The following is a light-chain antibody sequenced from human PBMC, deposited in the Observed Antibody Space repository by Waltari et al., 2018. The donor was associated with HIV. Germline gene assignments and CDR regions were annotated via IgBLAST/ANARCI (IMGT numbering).Light chain of an antibody. Sequence: QSVLTQPPSASGTPGQTVTISCSGSSSNIGNDAVNWYQQLPGTAPKLLIYSNNRRPSGVPDRCSGAKSGTSASLAISGLQSEDQADYYCGTWDDSLNGWEVFGGGTKLTIL. CDR3: GTWDDSLNGWEV. CDR1: SSNIGNDA. J-gene: IGLJ2*01. V-gene: IGLV1-44*01. CDR2: SNN.